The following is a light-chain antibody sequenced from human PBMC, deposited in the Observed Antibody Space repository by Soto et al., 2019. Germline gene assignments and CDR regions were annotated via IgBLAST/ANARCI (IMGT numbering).Light chain of an antibody. CDR3: QQYNNLPQT. CDR2: GAS. Sequence: EIVITESPATLSVSTGERASLSCRASQSVSSNLAWYQQKPGQAPRLLIYGASTRATGIPARFSGSGSGTEFTLTISSLQSEDFAVYCCQQYNNLPQTFGQGTKVDI. V-gene: IGKV3-15*01. J-gene: IGKJ1*01. CDR1: QSVSSN.